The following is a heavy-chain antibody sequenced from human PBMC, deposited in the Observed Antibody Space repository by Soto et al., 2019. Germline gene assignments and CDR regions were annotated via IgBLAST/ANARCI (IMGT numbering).Heavy chain of an antibody. CDR1: GGAISSSSYY. CDR2: IYDSGSA. V-gene: IGHV4-39*01. CDR3: ASQEYSSSWYANYYYYYGMDV. J-gene: IGHJ6*02. Sequence: SETLSLTCTVSGGAISSSSYYWGWLRQPPGKGLEWIGSIYDSGSAYYKPSLKSRVTISVDTSKNQFSLKLSSVTAADTAVYYCASQEYSSSWYANYYYYYGMDVWGQGTTVTVSS. D-gene: IGHD6-13*01.